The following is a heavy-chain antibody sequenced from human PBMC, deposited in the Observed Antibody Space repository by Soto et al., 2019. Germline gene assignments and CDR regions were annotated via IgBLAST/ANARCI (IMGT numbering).Heavy chain of an antibody. D-gene: IGHD1-26*01. CDR1: GGTSTIYT. CDR3: ATEKYGAGRVGVDT. V-gene: IGHV1-69*08. Sequence: QVQLVQSGAEVKKPGSSLKVSCETSGGTSTIYTITWVRQAPGQGLQWMGRIVPTLRLTNYAQDFQGRLTLTADTSTSTAHMARSSLTSEVTAVYYGATEKYGAGRVGVDTWGQGTLVTVSS. CDR2: IVPTLRLT. J-gene: IGHJ5*02.